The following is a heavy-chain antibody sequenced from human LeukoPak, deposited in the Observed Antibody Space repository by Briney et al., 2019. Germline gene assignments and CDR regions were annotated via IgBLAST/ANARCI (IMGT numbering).Heavy chain of an antibody. Sequence: SETLSLTCTVSGGSISSYYWSWIRQPPGKGLEWIGYIYYSGSTNYNPSLKSRVTISVDTSKNQFSLKLSSVTAADTAVYYCARGYGNFDYWGQGTLVTVSS. V-gene: IGHV4-59*01. D-gene: IGHD4-17*01. CDR2: IYYSGST. J-gene: IGHJ4*02. CDR1: GGSISSYY. CDR3: ARGYGNFDY.